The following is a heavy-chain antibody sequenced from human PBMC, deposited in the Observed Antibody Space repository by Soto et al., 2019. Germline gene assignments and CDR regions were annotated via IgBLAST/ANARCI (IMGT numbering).Heavy chain of an antibody. CDR3: XXXXXSANYFDY. V-gene: IGHV4-31*01. CDR1: GGSISSGGYY. CDR2: IYYSGST. D-gene: IGHD2-2*01. J-gene: IGHJ4*02. Sequence: QVQLQESGPGLVKPSQTLSLTCTVSGGSISSGGYYWSWIRQHPGKGLEWIGYIYYSGSTYYNPSLKXXXTXXXXTXXXXXSXKXXXXXXAXTAVYYCXXXXXSANYFDYWGQGTLVTVSS.